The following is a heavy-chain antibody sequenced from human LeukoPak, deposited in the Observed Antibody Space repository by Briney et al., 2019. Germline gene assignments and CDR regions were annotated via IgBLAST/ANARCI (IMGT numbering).Heavy chain of an antibody. D-gene: IGHD3-10*01. J-gene: IGHJ5*02. Sequence: SETLSLTCAVDGGSFSGYYWSWIRQPPGKGLEWIGEINHSGSTNYNPSLKSRVTISVDTSKNQFSLKLSSVTAADTAVYYCARGRNPLHYYYGSGSYYKAANWFDPWGQGTLVTVSS. CDR1: GGSFSGYY. V-gene: IGHV4-34*01. CDR2: INHSGST. CDR3: ARGRNPLHYYYGSGSYYKAANWFDP.